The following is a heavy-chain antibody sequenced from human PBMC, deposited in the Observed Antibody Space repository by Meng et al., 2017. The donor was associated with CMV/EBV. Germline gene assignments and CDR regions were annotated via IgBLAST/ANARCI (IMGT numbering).Heavy chain of an antibody. V-gene: IGHV1-69*05. CDR2: IISSFGTA. J-gene: IGHJ4*02. D-gene: IGHD1-26*01. CDR3: ARVPGSGSSEYYLDY. Sequence: SGSCFGRYAVGWVSQDPRQGVGWVGGIISSFGTANYAQKFEDRVTITTDEYTSTAYMELSRMRSEDTAVDDCARVPGSGSSEYYLDYWGQGTLVTVSS. CDR1: GSCFGRYA.